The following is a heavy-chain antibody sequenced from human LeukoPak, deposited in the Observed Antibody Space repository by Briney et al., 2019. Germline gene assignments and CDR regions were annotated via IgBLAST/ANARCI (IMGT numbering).Heavy chain of an antibody. CDR3: ARVEYSGWNLEY. D-gene: IGHD5-12*01. J-gene: IGHJ4*02. CDR1: GSTFRSYW. CDR2: INQGGSEQ. V-gene: IGHV3-7*01. Sequence: GGSLRLSCAASGSTFRSYWMSWVRQAPGKGLECVAIINQGGSEQYYMGSVKGRFTIARDDAKNSLYVQMNSLRDEDTAVYYCARVEYSGWNLEYWGQGTLVTVSS.